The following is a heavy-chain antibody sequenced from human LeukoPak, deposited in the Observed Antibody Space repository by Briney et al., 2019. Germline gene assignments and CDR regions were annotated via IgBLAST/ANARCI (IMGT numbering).Heavy chain of an antibody. CDR1: GFTFSSYG. CDR2: IRYDGSNK. V-gene: IGHV3-30*02. D-gene: IGHD4-23*01. CDR3: AKAWFGGNSEYY. Sequence: GGPLRLSCAASGFTFSSYGMHWVRQAPGKGLEWVAFIRYDGSNKYYADSVKGRFTISRDNSKNTLYLQMNSLRAEDTAVYYCAKAWFGGNSEYYLGQGALVTVSS. J-gene: IGHJ4*02.